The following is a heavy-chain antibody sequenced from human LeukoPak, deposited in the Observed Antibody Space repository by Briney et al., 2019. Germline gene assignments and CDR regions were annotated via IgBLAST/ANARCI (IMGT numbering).Heavy chain of an antibody. CDR2: LIGTGGSP. Sequence: PGGSLRLSCAASGFTFSSYVMSWVRQAPGKGLECVSALIGTGGSPYYADSVKGRFTISRDNSKNTLYLQMNSLSVEDTAIYYCVRQRGSRTEGTCYFENWGQGTLVTVSS. D-gene: IGHD2-8*02. CDR1: GFTFSSYV. J-gene: IGHJ4*02. V-gene: IGHV3-23*01. CDR3: VRQRGSRTEGTCYFEN.